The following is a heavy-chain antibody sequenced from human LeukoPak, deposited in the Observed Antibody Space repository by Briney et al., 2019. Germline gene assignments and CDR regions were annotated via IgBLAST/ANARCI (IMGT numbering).Heavy chain of an antibody. D-gene: IGHD3-22*01. CDR2: IYYSGST. V-gene: IGHV4-59*08. CDR1: GGSISSSY. J-gene: IGHJ3*02. CDR3: ASFAYYYDSSGYLPDAFDI. Sequence: SETLSLTCTVSGGSISSSYWSWIRQPPGKGLEWIGYIYYSGSTNYNPSLKSRLTISVDTSKNQFSLKLSSVTAADTAVYYCASFAYYYDSSGYLPDAFDIWGQGTMVTVSS.